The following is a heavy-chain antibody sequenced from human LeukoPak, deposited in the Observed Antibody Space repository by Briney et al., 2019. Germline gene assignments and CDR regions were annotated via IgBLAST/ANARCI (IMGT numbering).Heavy chain of an antibody. D-gene: IGHD3-10*01. V-gene: IGHV3-23*01. CDR3: ANRHLNTYYDF. CDR1: GFTFSTYA. CDR2: ISSGGDNT. Sequence: GGSLRLSCAASGFTFSTYAMSWVRQAPGKGLEWVSAISSGGDNTYYADSVKGRFTISRDNSKSTLYLQMNSLRAEDAAVYYCANRHLNTYYDFWGQGTLVTVSS. J-gene: IGHJ4*02.